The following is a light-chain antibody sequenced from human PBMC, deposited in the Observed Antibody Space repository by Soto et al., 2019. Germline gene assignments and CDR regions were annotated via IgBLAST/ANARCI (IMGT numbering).Light chain of an antibody. V-gene: IGKV3-20*01. CDR1: QSVSSSY. Sequence: EIVLTQSPGTLSLSPGERASLSCRASQSVSSSYLAWYQQIPGQAPRLLINDASRRATGIPDRFSGSGSGTDFTLTISRLEPEDFAVYDCQQYGSSPPTFGQGTKVEIK. CDR3: QQYGSSPPT. J-gene: IGKJ1*01. CDR2: DAS.